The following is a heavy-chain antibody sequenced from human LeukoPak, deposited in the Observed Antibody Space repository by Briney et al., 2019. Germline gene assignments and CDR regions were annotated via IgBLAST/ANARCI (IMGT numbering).Heavy chain of an antibody. CDR2: IYYSGST. CDR1: GGXISDYY. V-gene: IGHV4-59*01. Sequence: SETLSLTCTVSGGXISDYYCSWIRQPPGKGLEWIGYIYYSGSTNYTPSLKSRATISINTSKNQFSLRLSSVTAANTAVYYCTGATSREAFDIWGQGTRVTVSS. J-gene: IGHJ3*02. D-gene: IGHD2-2*01. CDR3: TGATSREAFDI.